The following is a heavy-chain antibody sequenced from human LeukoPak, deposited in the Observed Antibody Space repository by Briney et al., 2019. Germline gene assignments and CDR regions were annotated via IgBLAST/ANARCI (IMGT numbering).Heavy chain of an antibody. Sequence: GGSLRLSCAASGFTFSSYAMSWVRQAPGKGLEWVSGISGSGGNTYYADSVRGRFTISRDNAKKTLYLQMNSLRAEDTAVYYCARFETVAAKPIEHWGPGTLVTVSS. D-gene: IGHD6-19*01. J-gene: IGHJ1*01. CDR1: GFTFSSYA. V-gene: IGHV3-23*01. CDR3: ARFETVAAKPIEH. CDR2: ISGSGGNT.